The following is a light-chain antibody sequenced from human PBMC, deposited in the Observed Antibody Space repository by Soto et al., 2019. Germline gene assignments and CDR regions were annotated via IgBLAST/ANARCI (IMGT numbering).Light chain of an antibody. J-gene: IGLJ2*01. CDR2: QDK. Sequence: SYELTQPPSVSVSPGQTASITCSGDKLGHKYACWYQQKPGQSPVLVIYQDKKRPSGIPERFSGSNSGNTATLTISGTQAMDEADYYCQTWDSSTASVVFGGGTQLTVL. CDR3: QTWDSSTASVV. CDR1: KLGHKY. V-gene: IGLV3-1*01.